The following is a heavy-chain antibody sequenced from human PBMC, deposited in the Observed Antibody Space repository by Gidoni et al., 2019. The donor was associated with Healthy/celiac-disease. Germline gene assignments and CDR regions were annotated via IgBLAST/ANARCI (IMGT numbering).Heavy chain of an antibody. J-gene: IGHJ3*02. CDR3: ARDRSLTYNDYGDYEGTPDAFDI. CDR1: AGTFSRYA. Sequence: QVQLAPSGAEVKKPGSSLKISCKASAGTFSRYALSWVPQAPGQGLEWMGGIIPIFGTANYAQKFQGRVTITADESTSTAYMELSSLRSEDTAVYYCARDRSLTYNDYGDYEGTPDAFDIWGQGTMVTVSS. V-gene: IGHV1-69*01. D-gene: IGHD4-17*01. CDR2: IIPIFGTA.